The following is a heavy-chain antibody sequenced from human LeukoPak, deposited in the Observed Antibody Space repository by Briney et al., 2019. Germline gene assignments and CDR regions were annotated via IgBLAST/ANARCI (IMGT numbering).Heavy chain of an antibody. Sequence: PSETLSLTCTVSGGSISSSSYYWGWIRQPPGKGLEWIGSIYYSGDTYYNPSLKSRVTVSADTSKNHFSLKLSSVTAADTAVYYCARLGRDSANDFDYRGQGTLVTVSS. D-gene: IGHD1-26*01. CDR3: ARLGRDSANDFDY. CDR1: GGSISSSSYY. J-gene: IGHJ4*02. CDR2: IYYSGDT. V-gene: IGHV4-39*02.